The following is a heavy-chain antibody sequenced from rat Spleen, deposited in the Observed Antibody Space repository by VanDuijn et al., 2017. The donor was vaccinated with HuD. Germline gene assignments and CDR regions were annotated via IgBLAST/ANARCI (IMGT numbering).Heavy chain of an antibody. J-gene: IGHJ3*01. CDR1: KLNFSDYD. CDR3: ARHGGLRNWFAH. D-gene: IGHD1-11*01. V-gene: IGHV5S13*01. CDR2: ISTAGTNT. Sequence: EVQLAESGGALVQPGRPLKISCADSKLNFSDYDMAWVRQTPAKGLEWIASISTAGTNTYYRDSVKGRFTISRDDAKNTQYLQMDSLRSEDTATYYCARHGGLRNWFAHWGQGTLVTVSS.